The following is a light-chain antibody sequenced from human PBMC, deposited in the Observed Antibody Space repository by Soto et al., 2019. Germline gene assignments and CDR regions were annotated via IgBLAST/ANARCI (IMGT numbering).Light chain of an antibody. CDR3: CSYAGSTYWV. CDR2: AGT. Sequence: QSALTQPASVSGSPGQSITISCTGTSSAVGSYSLVSWYQQHPGKAPKLIIYAGTKRPSGISSCFSGSKSANTASLTISGLQAEDEADYYCCSYAGSTYWVFGGGTKLTVL. CDR1: SSAVGSYSL. J-gene: IGLJ3*02. V-gene: IGLV2-23*01.